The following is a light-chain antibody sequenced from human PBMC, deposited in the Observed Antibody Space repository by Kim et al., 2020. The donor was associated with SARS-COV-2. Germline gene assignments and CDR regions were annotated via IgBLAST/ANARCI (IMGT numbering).Light chain of an antibody. CDR1: QGISRW. CDR2: SAC. V-gene: IGKV1-12*01. J-gene: IGKJ4*01. CDR3: QQANSIPVT. Sequence: AFVVDRVTCTCRASQGISRWLCRYQQKPGKAPKLLVYSACTLVTVVPSRFSGRGSGTDFSLTLNSLQLEDFATHYCQQANSIPVTFGGGTKVDIK.